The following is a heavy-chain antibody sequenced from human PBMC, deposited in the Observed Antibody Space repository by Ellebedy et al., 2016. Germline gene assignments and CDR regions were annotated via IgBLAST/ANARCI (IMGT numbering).Heavy chain of an antibody. CDR3: ARDLVSYSSGLAFDY. V-gene: IGHV3-64*04. D-gene: IGHD6-19*01. CDR1: GFTFSSYA. Sequence: GGSLRLXXAASGFTFSSYAMHWVRQAPGKGLEYVPAISSNGGSTYYADSVKGRFTISRDNSKNTLYLQMNSLRAEDTAVYYCARDLVSYSSGLAFDYWGQGTLVTVSS. J-gene: IGHJ4*02. CDR2: ISSNGGST.